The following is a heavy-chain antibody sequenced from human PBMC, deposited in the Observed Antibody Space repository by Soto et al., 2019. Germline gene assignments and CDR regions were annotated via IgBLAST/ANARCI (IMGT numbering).Heavy chain of an antibody. J-gene: IGHJ4*02. Sequence: LRLSCAASGFTFSHYGLHWVRQAPGKGLEWVALISSDGSNKYYADSVKGRFTISRDNSKNTLDLQMSSLRVDDTAVYYCARDFSAIYGSDYWGQGTLVTVSS. CDR3: ARDFSAIYGSDY. V-gene: IGHV3-30*03. CDR1: GFTFSHYG. CDR2: ISSDGSNK. D-gene: IGHD3-9*01.